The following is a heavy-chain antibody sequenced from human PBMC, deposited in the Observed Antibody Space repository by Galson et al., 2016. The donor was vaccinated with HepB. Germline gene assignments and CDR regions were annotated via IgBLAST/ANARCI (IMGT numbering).Heavy chain of an antibody. D-gene: IGHD3-10*01. CDR2: ISFDGSKK. J-gene: IGHJ1*01. Sequence: SLRLSCAASGFTFNNFGMHWVRQAPGKGLEWVTTISFDGSKKYYGGSVKGRFTISKDNFKNTLYLQMNSLRPEDTAVYFCVRGPGVGGESLLGFQFRGQGTLVIVSP. CDR1: GFTFNNFG. CDR3: VRGPGVGGESLLGFQF. V-gene: IGHV3-30*03.